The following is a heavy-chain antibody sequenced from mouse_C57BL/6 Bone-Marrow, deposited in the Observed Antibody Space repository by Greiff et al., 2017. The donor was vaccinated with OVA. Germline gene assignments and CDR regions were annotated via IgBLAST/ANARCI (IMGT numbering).Heavy chain of an antibody. CDR2: ISGGGGNT. CDR1: GFTFSSYT. J-gene: IGHJ4*01. D-gene: IGHD2-13*01. V-gene: IGHV5-9*01. CDR3: ARERLHYAMDY. Sequence: EVQGVESGGGLVKPGGSLKLSCAASGFTFSSYTMSWVRQTPEKRLEWVATISGGGGNTYYPDSVKGRFTISRDNAKNTLYLQMSSLRSEDTALYYCARERLHYAMDYWGQGTSVTVSS.